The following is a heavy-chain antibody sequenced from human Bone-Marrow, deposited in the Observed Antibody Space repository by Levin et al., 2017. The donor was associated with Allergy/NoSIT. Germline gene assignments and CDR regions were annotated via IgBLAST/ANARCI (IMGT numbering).Heavy chain of an antibody. V-gene: IGHV4-34*01. CDR2: INHSGST. Sequence: PSETLSLTCAVYGGSFSGYYWSWIRQPPGKGLEWIGEINHSGSTNYNPSLKSRVTISVDTSKNQFSLKLSSVTAADTAVYYCARIAYYDYGMDVWGQGTTVTVSS. J-gene: IGHJ6*02. CDR1: GGSFSGYY. CDR3: ARIAYYDYGMDV.